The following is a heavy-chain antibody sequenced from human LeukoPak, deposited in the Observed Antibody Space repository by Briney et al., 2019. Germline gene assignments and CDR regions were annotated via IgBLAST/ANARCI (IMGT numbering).Heavy chain of an antibody. CDR2: IYSGGST. Sequence: QTGGSLRLSCAASGFTVSSNYMSWVRQAPGKGLEWVSVIYSGGSTYYAGSVKGRFTISRDNSKNTLYLQMNSLRAEDTAVYYCARDRGYSGYDPIGLFDYWGQGTLVTVSS. J-gene: IGHJ4*02. D-gene: IGHD5-12*01. CDR1: GFTVSSNY. CDR3: ARDRGYSGYDPIGLFDY. V-gene: IGHV3-66*01.